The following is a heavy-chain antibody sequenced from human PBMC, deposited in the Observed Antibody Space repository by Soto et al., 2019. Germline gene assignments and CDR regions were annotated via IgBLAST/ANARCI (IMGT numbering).Heavy chain of an antibody. CDR1: GYSFTSYW. D-gene: IGHD2-15*01. V-gene: IGHV5-51*01. CDR2: IYPGDSDT. J-gene: IGHJ6*02. Sequence: PGESLKISCKGSGYSFTSYWIGWVRQMPGKGLEWMGIIYPGDSDTRYSPSFQGQVTISADKSISTAYLQWSSLKASDTAMYYCARHAPYCSGGSCYSGRRKSEVYYYYGMDVWGQGTTVTVSS. CDR3: ARHAPYCSGGSCYSGRRKSEVYYYYGMDV.